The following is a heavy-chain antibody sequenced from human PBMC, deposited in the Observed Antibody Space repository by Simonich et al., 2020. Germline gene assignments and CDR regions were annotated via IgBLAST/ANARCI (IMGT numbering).Heavy chain of an antibody. J-gene: IGHJ3*02. CDR1: GGSFSGYY. V-gene: IGHV4-34*01. D-gene: IGHD1-1*01. Sequence: QVHLQQWGAGLLKPSETLSLTCSVSGGSFSGYYWSWIRQPPGKGLEWSGEIKHSGTNNYNPSLKSRVTISVDTSKNQFSLKLSAVTAADTAVYYCARGKGWKNAVDIWGQGTMVTVSS. CDR2: IKHSGTN. CDR3: ARGKGWKNAVDI.